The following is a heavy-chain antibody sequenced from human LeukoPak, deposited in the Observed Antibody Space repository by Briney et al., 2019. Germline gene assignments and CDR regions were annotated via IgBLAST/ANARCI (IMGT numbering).Heavy chain of an antibody. V-gene: IGHV3-23*01. CDR3: APQRPKRSWFDP. J-gene: IGHJ5*02. D-gene: IGHD3-16*01. CDR2: ISGSGSST. CDR1: GFTFSSYA. Sequence: PGGSLRLSCAASGFTFSSYAMTWVRQAPGKGLEWVSGISGSGSSTYYADSVKGRFTISRDNSKNTLYLQMNSLRAEDTAVYYCAPQRPKRSWFDPWGQGTLVTVSS.